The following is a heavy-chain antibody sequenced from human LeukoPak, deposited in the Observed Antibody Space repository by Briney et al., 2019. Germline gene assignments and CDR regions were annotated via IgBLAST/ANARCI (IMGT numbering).Heavy chain of an antibody. CDR2: IYPAASQP. Sequence: GESLKISCKGSGYTFTTYWIGWVRQMPGRGVEWMGFIYPAASQPTYSQSFQGQVTISADRSISTAYLQWSSLKASDTAMYYCARLYCSTTSCPGRGPYFDYWAQGTLVTVSS. CDR1: GYTFTTYW. D-gene: IGHD2-2*01. CDR3: ARLYCSTTSCPGRGPYFDY. J-gene: IGHJ4*02. V-gene: IGHV5-51*01.